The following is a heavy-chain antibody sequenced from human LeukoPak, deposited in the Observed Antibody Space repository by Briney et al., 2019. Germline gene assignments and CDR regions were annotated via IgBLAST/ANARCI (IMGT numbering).Heavy chain of an antibody. CDR1: GGSISSYY. CDR3: AGDVTHSSTTRRRPYYYYYYKDV. Sequence: SETLSLTCTVSGGSISSYYWSWIRQPPGKGLEWLGYIYYSGSTNYNPSLKSRVTISVDTSKNQFSLKLSSVTAADTAVYYCAGDVTHSSTTRRRPYYYYYYKDVWGKGTTVTVSS. CDR2: IYYSGST. D-gene: IGHD6-13*01. J-gene: IGHJ6*03. V-gene: IGHV4-59*01.